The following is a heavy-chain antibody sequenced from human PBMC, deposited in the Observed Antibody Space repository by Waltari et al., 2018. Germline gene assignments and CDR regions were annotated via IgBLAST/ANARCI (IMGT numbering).Heavy chain of an antibody. V-gene: IGHV4-31*01. CDR3: ARLLYRSGFDY. D-gene: IGHD3-3*01. CDR1: GGSISSGGYY. Sequence: QVQLQESGPGLVKPSQTLSLTCTVSGGSISSGGYYWSWIRPHPGKVLEWIGYISYRWSPYYHPSLKRPVTISVDTSQNQFSLKLSSVTAADTAVYYCARLLYRSGFDYWGQGTLVTVSS. CDR2: ISYRWSP. J-gene: IGHJ4*02.